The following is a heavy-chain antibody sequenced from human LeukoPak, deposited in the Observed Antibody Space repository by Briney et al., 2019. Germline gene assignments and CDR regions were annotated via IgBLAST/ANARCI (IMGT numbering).Heavy chain of an antibody. CDR1: GGSINSSAHY. J-gene: IGHJ6*03. V-gene: IGHV4-39*07. CDR2: VYFRGST. D-gene: IGHD3-16*01. Sequence: PSETLSLTCTVSGGSINSSAHYWDWLRQSPGKGLQWIGCVYFRGSTYYSPSLKSRVTISVDTSKNQFSLRLSSVTAADTAVYFCGSELRRFYYYYYMNVWGKGTSVTVSS. CDR3: GSELRRFYYYYYMNV.